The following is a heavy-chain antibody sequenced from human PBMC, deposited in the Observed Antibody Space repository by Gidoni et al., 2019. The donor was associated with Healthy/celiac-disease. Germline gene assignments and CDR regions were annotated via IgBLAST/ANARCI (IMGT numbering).Heavy chain of an antibody. J-gene: IGHJ6*02. CDR1: GDTFRSSA. CDR3: AREATIFGVVTKGGYYGMDV. V-gene: IGHV1-69*01. D-gene: IGHD3-3*01. CDR2: IIPIFGTA. Sequence: QLPLVQSVAEVKTPCPSFQVCCKAAGDTFRSSAYRWVRQAPVQGLEWMGGIIPIFGTAKYGQKFQGRVRITADESTSTAYMELSSLRSEDTAVYYCAREATIFGVVTKGGYYGMDVWGQGTTVTVSS.